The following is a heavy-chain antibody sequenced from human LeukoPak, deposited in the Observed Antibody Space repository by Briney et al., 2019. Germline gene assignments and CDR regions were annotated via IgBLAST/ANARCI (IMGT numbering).Heavy chain of an antibody. CDR2: INPNTGGT. D-gene: IGHD3-3*01. J-gene: IGHJ4*02. CDR1: GYTFTGYY. V-gene: IGHV1-2*02. CDR3: ARVGYYDFWSGPLDY. Sequence: ASVKVSCKASGYTFTGYYMHWVRQAPGQGLEWMGWINPNTGGTNYAQKFQGRVTMTRDTSISTAYMELSRLRSDDTAVYYCARVGYYDFWSGPLDYWGQGTLVTVSS.